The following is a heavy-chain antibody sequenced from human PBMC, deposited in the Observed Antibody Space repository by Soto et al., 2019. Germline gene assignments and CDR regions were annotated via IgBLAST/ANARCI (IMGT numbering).Heavy chain of an antibody. CDR3: ARDLRGARRGWVNYHYYGMDV. CDR1: GYTFTSYG. J-gene: IGHJ6*02. V-gene: IGHV1-18*01. CDR2: ISAYNGNT. D-gene: IGHD1-26*01. Sequence: ASLKVSCKASGYTFTSYGISWVRQAPGQGLEWMGWISAYNGNTNYAQKLQGRVTMTTDTSTSTAYMELRSLRSDDTAVYYCARDLRGARRGWVNYHYYGMDVWGQGTTVTVSS.